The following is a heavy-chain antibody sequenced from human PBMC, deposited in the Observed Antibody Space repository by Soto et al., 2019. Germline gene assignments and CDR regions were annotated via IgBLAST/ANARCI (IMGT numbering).Heavy chain of an antibody. CDR2: IIALIGTA. Sequence: QVQLVQSGAEVRKPGSSVTVSCKASGGTFSTYGITWVRQAPGQGLEWMGKIIALIGTANYAHRFRGRVSITADETTTTTYMELTSLISEDTAVYYCARVVMTTVPASFYYGLDVWGQGTTVTVSS. J-gene: IGHJ6*02. CDR1: GGTFSTYG. V-gene: IGHV1-69*18. D-gene: IGHD4-4*01. CDR3: ARVVMTTVPASFYYGLDV.